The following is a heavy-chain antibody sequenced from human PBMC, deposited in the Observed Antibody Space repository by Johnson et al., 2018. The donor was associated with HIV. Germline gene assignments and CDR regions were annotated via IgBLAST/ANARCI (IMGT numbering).Heavy chain of an antibody. J-gene: IGHJ3*02. CDR2: INWTGGNT. CDR3: ASTPVAAGAFDI. CDR1: GFIFDDYG. Sequence: VQLVESGGGLIQPGGSLRLSCAASGFIFDDYGMSWVRQAPGTGLEWVSGINWTGGNTGYADSVKGRLTISRDHSKNTLYLQMNSLRAEDTAVYYCASTPVAAGAFDIWGQGTMVSVSS. D-gene: IGHD6-19*01. V-gene: IGHV3-20*04.